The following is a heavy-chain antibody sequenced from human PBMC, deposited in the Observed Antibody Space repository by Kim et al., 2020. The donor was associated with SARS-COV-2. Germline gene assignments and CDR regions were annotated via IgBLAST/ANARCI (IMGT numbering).Heavy chain of an antibody. CDR3: ARLGMGYYDFWSGYPPVDAFVI. V-gene: IGHV4-4*07. CDR2: IYTSGST. J-gene: IGHJ3*02. Sequence: SETLSLTCTVSGGSISSYYWSWIRQPAGKGLEWIGRIYTSGSTNYNPSLKSRVTMSVDTSKNQFSLKLSSVTAADTAVYYCARLGMGYYDFWSGYPPVDAFVIWGQGTMVTVSS. D-gene: IGHD3-3*01. CDR1: GGSISSYY.